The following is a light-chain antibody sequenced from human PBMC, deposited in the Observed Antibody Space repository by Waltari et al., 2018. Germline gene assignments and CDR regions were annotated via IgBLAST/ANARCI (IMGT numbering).Light chain of an antibody. CDR1: QSVSNY. Sequence: ELVLTQSPPSLSLSPGERANLPCRASQSVSNYLAWYQQKPGQAPRLLIYDASNRATGIPARFSGSGSGTDFTLTISSLEPEDFAVYYCQQRSNWPPRFTFGPGTKVDIK. CDR2: DAS. J-gene: IGKJ3*01. V-gene: IGKV3-11*01. CDR3: QQRSNWPPRFT.